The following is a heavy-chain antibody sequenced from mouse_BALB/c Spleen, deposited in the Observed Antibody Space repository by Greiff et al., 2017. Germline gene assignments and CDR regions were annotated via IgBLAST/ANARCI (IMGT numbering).Heavy chain of an antibody. D-gene: IGHD2-1*01. CDR2: ISSGGSYT. J-gene: IGHJ1*01. V-gene: IGHV5-6*01. CDR1: GFTFSSYG. Sequence: EVQVVESGGDLVKPGGSLKLSCAASGFTFSSYGMSWVRQTPDKRLEWVATISSGGSYTYYPDSVKGRFTISRDNAKNTLYLQMSSLKSEDTAMYYCARHYGNGWYFDVWGAGTTVTVSS. CDR3: ARHYGNGWYFDV.